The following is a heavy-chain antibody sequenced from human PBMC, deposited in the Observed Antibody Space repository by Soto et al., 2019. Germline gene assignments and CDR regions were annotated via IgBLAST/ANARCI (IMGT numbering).Heavy chain of an antibody. D-gene: IGHD3-22*01. CDR1: RAPSSSQF. Sequence: SETLSLTCTVSRAPSSSQFWSWIRQPPGKGLEWIGYIYYSGSSNYNPSLKSRVTISVDTSKNQFSLRLSSVTAADTAVYYCARGFVNYYYETSAVPDAFDIWGQGTMVTVSS. J-gene: IGHJ3*02. CDR2: IYYSGSS. CDR3: ARGFVNYYYETSAVPDAFDI. V-gene: IGHV4-59*11.